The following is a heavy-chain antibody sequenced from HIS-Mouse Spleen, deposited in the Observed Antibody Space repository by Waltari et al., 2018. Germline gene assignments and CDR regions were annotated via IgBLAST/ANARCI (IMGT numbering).Heavy chain of an antibody. Sequence: QLQLQESAPGLVKPSETLSLTCPVSGGSISSSRYHWGWIRQPPGTRLEWIGSSYYSGSTYYNPSLKSRVTISVDTSKNQFSLKLSSVTAADTAVYYCARDGYSGYGHDAFDIWGQGTMVTVSS. CDR1: GGSISSSRYH. CDR3: ARDGYSGYGHDAFDI. J-gene: IGHJ3*02. D-gene: IGHD5-12*01. CDR2: SYYSGST. V-gene: IGHV4-39*07.